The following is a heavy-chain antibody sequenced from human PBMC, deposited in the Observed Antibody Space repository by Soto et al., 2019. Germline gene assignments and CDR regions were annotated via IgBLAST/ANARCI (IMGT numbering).Heavy chain of an antibody. D-gene: IGHD3-22*01. J-gene: IGHJ4*02. V-gene: IGHV3-9*01. Sequence: EVQLVESGGGLVQPGRSLRLSCAASGFTFDDYAMHWVRQAPGKGLEWVSGISWNSGSIGYADSVKGRFTISRDNAKNXLXXQMNSLRAEDTALYYCAKVSGYYDSSGYYVSYFDYWGQGTLVAVSS. CDR3: AKVSGYYDSSGYYVSYFDY. CDR2: ISWNSGSI. CDR1: GFTFDDYA.